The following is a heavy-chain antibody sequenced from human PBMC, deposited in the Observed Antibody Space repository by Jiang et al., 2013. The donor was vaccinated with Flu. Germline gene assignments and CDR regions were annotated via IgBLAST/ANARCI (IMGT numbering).Heavy chain of an antibody. Sequence: PGLVKPSQTLSLTCTVSGGSISSGSYYWSWIRQPAGKGLEWIGRIYTSGSTNYNPSLKSRVTISVDTSKNQFSLKLSSVTAADTAVYYCARAHPSYYGMDVWGQGTTVTVSS. V-gene: IGHV4-61*02. CDR2: IYTSGST. CDR3: ARAHPSYYGMDV. J-gene: IGHJ6*02. CDR1: GGSISSGSYY.